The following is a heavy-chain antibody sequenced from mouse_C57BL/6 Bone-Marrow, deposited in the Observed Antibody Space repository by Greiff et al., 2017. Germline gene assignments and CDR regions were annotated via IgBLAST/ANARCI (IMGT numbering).Heavy chain of an antibody. CDR2: IYPGDGDT. CDR1: GYAFSSSW. Sequence: QVQLQQSGPELVKPGASVKISCKASGYAFSSSWMNWVKQRPGKGLEWIGRIYPGDGDTNYNGKFKGKATLTADKSSSTAYMQLSRLTSEYSAVYFCAIYGSSYVEFAYWGQGTLVTVSA. CDR3: AIYGSSYVEFAY. D-gene: IGHD1-1*01. V-gene: IGHV1-82*01. J-gene: IGHJ3*01.